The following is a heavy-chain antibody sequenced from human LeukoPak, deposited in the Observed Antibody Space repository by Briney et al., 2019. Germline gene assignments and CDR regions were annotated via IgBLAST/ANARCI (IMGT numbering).Heavy chain of an antibody. CDR2: ISAYNGNT. CDR1: GYTFTSYG. V-gene: IGHV1-18*01. J-gene: IGHJ4*02. CDR3: ASRGSISGRYDFDY. D-gene: IGHD1-26*01. Sequence: GASVKVSCTASGYTFTSYGISWVRQAPGQGLEWMGWISAYNGNTNYAQKLQGRVTMTTDTSTSTAYMELRSLRSDDTAVYYCASRGSISGRYDFDYWGQGTLVTVSS.